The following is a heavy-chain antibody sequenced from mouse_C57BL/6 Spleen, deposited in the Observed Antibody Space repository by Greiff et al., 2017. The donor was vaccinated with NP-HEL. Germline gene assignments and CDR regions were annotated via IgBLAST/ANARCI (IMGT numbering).Heavy chain of an antibody. Sequence: QVQLKQPGAELVKPGASVKMSCKASGYTFTSYWITWVKQRPGQGLEWIGDIYPGSRSTNYNAKFKSKATLTVDTSSSTAYMQLSSLTSEDSAVYDCARSGWYYAMDYWGQGTSVTVSS. CDR2: IYPGSRST. J-gene: IGHJ4*01. D-gene: IGHD3-2*02. CDR1: GYTFTSYW. CDR3: ARSGWYYAMDY. V-gene: IGHV1-55*01.